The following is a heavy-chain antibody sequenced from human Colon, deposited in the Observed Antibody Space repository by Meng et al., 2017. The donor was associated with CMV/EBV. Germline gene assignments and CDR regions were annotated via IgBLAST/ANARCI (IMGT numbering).Heavy chain of an antibody. CDR1: GFTFSPPY. CDR3: ARGLNSFDK. V-gene: IGHV3-72*01. J-gene: IGHJ4*02. CDR2: SRNKRDRYTT. Sequence: LSCAVSGFTFSPPYMDWFRPAPGKGLEWLARSRNKRDRYTTEYAPSVKGRFTISREDSKNSLFLQMNSLKTEDTAVYYCARGLNSFDKWGQGTLVTVSS.